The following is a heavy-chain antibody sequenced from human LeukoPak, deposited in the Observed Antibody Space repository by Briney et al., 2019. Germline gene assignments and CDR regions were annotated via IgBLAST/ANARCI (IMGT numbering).Heavy chain of an antibody. CDR2: IYYSGST. CDR3: ARDGDGPNSGEAFDI. Sequence: PSETLSLTCTVSGGSISSYYWSWIRQPPGKGLEWIGYIYYSGSTNYNPSLKSRVTISVDTSKNQFSLKLNSVTAADTAVYYCARDGDGPNSGEAFDIWGQGTIVTVSS. J-gene: IGHJ3*02. D-gene: IGHD5-24*01. CDR1: GGSISSYY. V-gene: IGHV4-59*01.